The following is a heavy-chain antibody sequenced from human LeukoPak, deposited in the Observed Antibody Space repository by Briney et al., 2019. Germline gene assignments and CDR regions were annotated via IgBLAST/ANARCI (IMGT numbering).Heavy chain of an antibody. V-gene: IGHV1-2*02. J-gene: IGHJ6*03. D-gene: IGHD6-13*01. CDR3: ARGGYSSSWTHYYYYYMDV. CDR2: INPNSGGT. Sequence: ASVKVSCKASGYTFTGYYMHWVRQAPGQGLEWMGWINPNSGGTNYAQKFQGRVTMTRDTSISTAYMELSRLRSDDTAVYYCARGGYSSSWTHYYYYYMDVWGKGTTVTVSS. CDR1: GYTFTGYY.